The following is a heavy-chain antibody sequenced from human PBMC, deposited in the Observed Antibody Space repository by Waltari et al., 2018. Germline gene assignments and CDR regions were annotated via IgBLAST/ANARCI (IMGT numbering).Heavy chain of an antibody. D-gene: IGHD3-16*02. J-gene: IGHJ4*02. V-gene: IGHV4-39*01. Sequence: QLQLQESGPGLVKPSETLSLTCTVSGGSISSSSYYWGWIRQPPGKGLEWIGSIYYSGSTYYNPSLKSRVTISVDTSKNQFSLKLSSVTAADTAVYYCASPKFGALGELSLVFDYWGQGTLVTVSS. CDR3: ASPKFGALGELSLVFDY. CDR2: IYYSGST. CDR1: GGSISSSSYY.